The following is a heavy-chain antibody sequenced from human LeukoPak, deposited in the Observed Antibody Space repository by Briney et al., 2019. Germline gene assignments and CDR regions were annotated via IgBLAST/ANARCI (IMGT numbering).Heavy chain of an antibody. CDR3: AGAITSGYSYGRNFDY. Sequence: SETLSLTCTVSGGSISSYSLSWIRQPAGKGLEWIGRLYTSGSTNYNPSLKSRVTISVDTSKNQFSLKLSSVTAADTAVYYCAGAITSGYSYGRNFDYWGQGTLVTVSS. V-gene: IGHV4-4*07. D-gene: IGHD5-18*01. CDR2: LYTSGST. CDR1: GGSISSYS. J-gene: IGHJ4*02.